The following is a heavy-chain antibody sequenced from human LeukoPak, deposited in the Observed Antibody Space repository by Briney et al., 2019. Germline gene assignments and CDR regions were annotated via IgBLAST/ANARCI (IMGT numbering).Heavy chain of an antibody. CDR2: IKQDGSEK. J-gene: IGHJ4*02. D-gene: IGHD3-3*01. V-gene: IGHV3-7*04. CDR1: GFDFSGYW. Sequence: GGSLRRSCAASGFDFSGYWMNWVRQAPGKGLEWVANIKQDGSEKYYVDSVKGRFTISRDNAKNSLFLQMNSLRTEDTAVYYCARGYDVSYWGQGTLVTVSS. CDR3: ARGYDVSY.